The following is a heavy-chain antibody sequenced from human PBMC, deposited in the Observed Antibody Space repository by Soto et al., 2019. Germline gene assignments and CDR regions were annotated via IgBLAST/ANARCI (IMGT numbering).Heavy chain of an antibody. CDR1: GFTFSSYG. Sequence: GGSLRLSCAASGFTFSSYGMHWVRQAPGKGLEWVAVIWYDGSNKYYADSVKGRFTISRDNSKNTLYLQMNSLRAEDTAVYYCTRDRGYCSGGSCYSYYYGMEVWGQGTTVTVSS. CDR2: IWYDGSNK. CDR3: TRDRGYCSGGSCYSYYYGMEV. J-gene: IGHJ6*02. V-gene: IGHV3-33*01. D-gene: IGHD2-15*01.